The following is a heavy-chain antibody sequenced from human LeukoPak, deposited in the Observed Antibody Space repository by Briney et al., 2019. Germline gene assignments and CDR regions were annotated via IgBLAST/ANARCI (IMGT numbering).Heavy chain of an antibody. Sequence: ASVKVSCKTSGHTFTRYGISWVRQAPGQGLEWMGCVSVYNGNTNYEQKFQGRVNMTTDTSTITAYMELRSLRPDDTAVYYCARDCSGGSCHFDYWGQGTLVTVPS. CDR2: VSVYNGNT. CDR1: GHTFTRYG. D-gene: IGHD2-15*01. J-gene: IGHJ4*02. CDR3: ARDCSGGSCHFDY. V-gene: IGHV1-18*04.